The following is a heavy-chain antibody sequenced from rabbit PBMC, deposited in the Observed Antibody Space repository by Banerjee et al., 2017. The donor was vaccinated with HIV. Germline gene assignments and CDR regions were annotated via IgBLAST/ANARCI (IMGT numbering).Heavy chain of an antibody. D-gene: IGHD7-1*01. CDR1: GFSFSSSYY. CDR2: IYAGSSGST. CDR3: ARSPPGYVGDGSYTFDL. Sequence: QSLEESGGDLVKPGASLTLTCTASGFSFSSSYYMCWVRQAPGKGLEWIACIYAGSSGSTYYASWAKGRFTITRNTNLNTVTLQMTSLTAADTATYFCARSPPGYVGDGSYTFDLWGPGTLVTVS. J-gene: IGHJ4*01. V-gene: IGHV1S40*01.